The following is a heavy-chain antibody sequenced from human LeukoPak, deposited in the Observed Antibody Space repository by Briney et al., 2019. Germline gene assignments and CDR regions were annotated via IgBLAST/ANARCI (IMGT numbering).Heavy chain of an antibody. CDR1: GFTFSSYS. CDR2: ISSSSSSTI. D-gene: IGHD6-6*01. J-gene: IGHJ4*02. Sequence: TGGSLRLSCAASGFTFSSYSMNWVRQAPGKGLEWVSYISSSSSSTIYYADSVKGRFTISRDNAENSLYLQMNSLRDEDTAVYYCARDNIAARPFDYWGQGTLVTVSS. CDR3: ARDNIAARPFDY. V-gene: IGHV3-48*02.